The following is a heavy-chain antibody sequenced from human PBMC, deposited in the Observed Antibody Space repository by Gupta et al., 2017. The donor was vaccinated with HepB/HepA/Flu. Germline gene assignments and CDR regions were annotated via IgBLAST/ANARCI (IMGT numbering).Heavy chain of an antibody. Sequence: QVQLVESGGGVVQPGRSLRVSCATSGLTFSSYGMHWVRQSPGKGLEWVAFISDDGTNKYYADSVKGRSTISRDNFQSTLYLQMYSLRPDDTAMYYCVRELTTGVFDSWGQGALVTVSS. V-gene: IGHV3-30*03. CDR2: ISDDGTNK. D-gene: IGHD1-1*01. CDR1: GLTFSSYG. J-gene: IGHJ4*02. CDR3: VRELTTGVFDS.